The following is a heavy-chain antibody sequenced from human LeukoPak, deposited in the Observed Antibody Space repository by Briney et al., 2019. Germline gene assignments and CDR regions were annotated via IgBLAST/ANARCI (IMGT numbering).Heavy chain of an antibody. Sequence: GASVKVSCKASGYTFTSYYMHWVRQAPGQGLEWMGIINPSGGSTSYAQKFQGRVTMTRDTSTSTVYMELSSLRSEDTAVYYCAGSSTLRFLEWLPQYYFDYWGQGTLVTVSS. CDR2: INPSGGST. CDR3: AGSSTLRFLEWLPQYYFDY. J-gene: IGHJ4*02. V-gene: IGHV1-46*01. CDR1: GYTFTSYY. D-gene: IGHD3-3*01.